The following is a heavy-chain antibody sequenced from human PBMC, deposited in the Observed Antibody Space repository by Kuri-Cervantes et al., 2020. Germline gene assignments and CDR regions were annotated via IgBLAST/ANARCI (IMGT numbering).Heavy chain of an antibody. CDR1: GGTFSSYS. CDR2: IIPIFGTP. CDR3: ANPRSPGGYYDSSGESAFDM. D-gene: IGHD3-22*01. J-gene: IGHJ3*02. Sequence: SVKVSCKASGGTFSSYSISWVRQAPGQGLEWMGGIIPIFGTPNYAQGFQGRVTITADKSTKTAYMELNSLRSEDTAVYYCANPRSPGGYYDSSGESAFDMWGQGTMVTVSS. V-gene: IGHV1-69*06.